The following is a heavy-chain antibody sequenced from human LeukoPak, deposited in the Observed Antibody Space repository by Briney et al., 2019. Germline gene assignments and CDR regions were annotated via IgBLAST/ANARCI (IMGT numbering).Heavy chain of an antibody. V-gene: IGHV4-34*01. J-gene: IGHJ5*02. CDR1: GGSFSGYY. CDR2: INHSGST. Sequence: SETLSLTCAVYGGSFSGYYWSWIRQPPGKGLEWIGEINHSGSTNYNPSLKSRVTISIDTSKNHFSLKVRSVTAADTAVYYCARDIGSQMATISDWFDPWGQGTLVTVSS. D-gene: IGHD5-24*01. CDR3: ARDIGSQMATISDWFDP.